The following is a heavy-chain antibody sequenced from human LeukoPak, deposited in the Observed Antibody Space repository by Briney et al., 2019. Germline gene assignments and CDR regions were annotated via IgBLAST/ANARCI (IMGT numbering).Heavy chain of an antibody. Sequence: PGGSLRLSCAASGFTFSTHWMHWVRQAPGKGLVWVSRINSDGSSTNYADFVKGRFTISRDNAKNTLYLQMNSLRAEDTAVYYCAREIFGSGSYPDYWGQGTLVTVSS. CDR3: AREIFGSGSYPDY. CDR1: GFTFSTHW. V-gene: IGHV3-74*01. J-gene: IGHJ4*02. CDR2: INSDGSST. D-gene: IGHD3-10*01.